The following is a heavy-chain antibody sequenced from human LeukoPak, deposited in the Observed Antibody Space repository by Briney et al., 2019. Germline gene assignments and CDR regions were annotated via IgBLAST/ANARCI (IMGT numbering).Heavy chain of an antibody. V-gene: IGHV3-74*01. J-gene: IGHJ5*02. CDR2: INSDGSST. CDR3: ARGGDDIVVVPAASWFDP. D-gene: IGHD2-2*01. CDR1: GFTFSSYW. Sequence: GGSLRLSCAASGFTFSSYWMHWVRQAPGKGLVWVSRINSDGSSTSYADSVKGRFTISRDNAKNTLYLQMNSLRAEDTAVYYCARGGDDIVVVPAASWFDPWGQGTLVTVSS.